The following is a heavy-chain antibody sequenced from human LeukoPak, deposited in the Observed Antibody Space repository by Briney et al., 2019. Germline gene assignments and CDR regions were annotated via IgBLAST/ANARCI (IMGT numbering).Heavy chain of an antibody. CDR3: ARERTSGSYSWFDP. CDR2: INPNSGGT. V-gene: IGHV1-2*02. CDR1: GYSFTGYY. D-gene: IGHD1-26*01. J-gene: IGHJ5*02. Sequence: ASVKVSCKASGYSFTGYYTHWVRQAPGQGLEWMGWINPNSGGTNYAQKFQGRVTMTRDTSISAAYMELSSLRSDDTAFYYCARERTSGSYSWFDPWGQGTLVTVSS.